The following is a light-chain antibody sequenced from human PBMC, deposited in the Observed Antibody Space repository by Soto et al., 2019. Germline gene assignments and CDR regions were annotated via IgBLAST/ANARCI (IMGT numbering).Light chain of an antibody. J-gene: IGLJ3*02. Sequence: QSVLTQPPSVSGAPGQRVTISCTGTTSNIGANYDVHWHQHLPGTAPKLLIFGNNNRPSGVPDRFSGSKSGTSASLAISGLQAEDEADYYCQCYDSSMRGVLFGGGTKLTGL. CDR2: GNN. V-gene: IGLV1-40*01. CDR1: TSNIGANYD. CDR3: QCYDSSMRGVL.